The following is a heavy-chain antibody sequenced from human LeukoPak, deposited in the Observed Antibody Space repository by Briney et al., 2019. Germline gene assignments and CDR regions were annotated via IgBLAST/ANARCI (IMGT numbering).Heavy chain of an antibody. V-gene: IGHV4-4*07. CDR1: GGSISSYY. D-gene: IGHD3-22*01. Sequence: PSETLSHTCTVSGGSISSYYWSWIRQPAGKGLEWIGRIYTSGSTNYNPSLKSRVTMSVDTSKNQFSLKLSSVTAADTAVYYCASCPVEYYYDSSGCRFDYWGQGTLVTVSS. J-gene: IGHJ4*02. CDR2: IYTSGST. CDR3: ASCPVEYYYDSSGCRFDY.